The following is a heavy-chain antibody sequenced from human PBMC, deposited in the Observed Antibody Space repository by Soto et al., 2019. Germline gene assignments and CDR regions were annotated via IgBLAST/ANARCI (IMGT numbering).Heavy chain of an antibody. CDR1: GYSFTSYW. CDR3: ARLKGIAARHFDY. CDR2: IYPGDSDT. D-gene: IGHD6-6*01. Sequence: GSGYSFTSYWIGWVRQMPGKGLEWMGIIYPGDSDTRYSPSFQGQVTISADKSIGTAYLQWSSLKAPDTAMYYCARLKGIAARHFDYWGQGTLVTVSS. V-gene: IGHV5-51*01. J-gene: IGHJ4*02.